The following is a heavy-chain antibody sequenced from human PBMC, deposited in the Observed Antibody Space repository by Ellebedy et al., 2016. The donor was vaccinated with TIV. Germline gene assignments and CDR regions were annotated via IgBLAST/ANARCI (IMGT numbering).Heavy chain of an antibody. CDR1: GGSISRDS. Sequence: MPGGSLRLSCTVSGGSISRDSWSWIRQPPGNGLEWIGYIFGSGSTIYNPSLRNRVSISLDRAQKQVSLNLTSVTDADSAVYFCAIRSISVFGVTDAFDIWGQGTSVTVSS. D-gene: IGHD3-3*01. CDR2: IFGSGST. CDR3: AIRSISVFGVTDAFDI. J-gene: IGHJ3*02. V-gene: IGHV4-59*01.